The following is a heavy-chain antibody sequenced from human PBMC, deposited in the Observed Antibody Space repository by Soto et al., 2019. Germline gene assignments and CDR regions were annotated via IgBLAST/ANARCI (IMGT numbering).Heavy chain of an antibody. V-gene: IGHV4-4*07. D-gene: IGHD1-26*01. Sequence: PSETLSLTCTVSRASIYTYSWTGIRQPAGKGLQWIGHIYSSGSANYSPSLKSRVSMSVDSSKNQISLKLSSVTAADTAVYYCATIVGANDYWGQGTLVTVSS. CDR2: IYSSGSA. CDR3: ATIVGANDY. CDR1: RASIYTYS. J-gene: IGHJ4*02.